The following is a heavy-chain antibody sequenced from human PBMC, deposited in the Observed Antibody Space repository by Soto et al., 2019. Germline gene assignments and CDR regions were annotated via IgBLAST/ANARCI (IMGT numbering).Heavy chain of an antibody. V-gene: IGHV4-39*01. J-gene: IGHJ4*02. CDR2: IYYSGST. D-gene: IGHD2-15*01. CDR1: GGSISRSSFY. Sequence: SETLSLTCAVSGGSISRSSFYWGWIRQPPGKGLEWIGSIYYSGSTFYIPCLNGRVTISKATSKKQFSLKLRSVTAADTAVYYCASFRIYRGIVVVPAAPAHFDYWGQGILVTVSA. CDR3: ASFRIYRGIVVVPAAPAHFDY.